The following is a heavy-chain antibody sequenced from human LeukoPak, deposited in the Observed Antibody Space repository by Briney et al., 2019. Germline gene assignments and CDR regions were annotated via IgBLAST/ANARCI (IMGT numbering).Heavy chain of an antibody. V-gene: IGHV4-39*01. J-gene: IGHJ3*02. CDR1: GASISGSRYY. CDR3: ARQQGSGRWAFDI. CDR2: IDDSGST. Sequence: SDTLSLTRTVSGASISGSRYYWGWIRQPPGKGLEWFGSIDDSGSTYYSPSLKSRVSISVDTSKKQFSLKLNSVTAADTAVYCCARQQGSGRWAFDIWGQGTMVTVSS. D-gene: IGHD6-19*01.